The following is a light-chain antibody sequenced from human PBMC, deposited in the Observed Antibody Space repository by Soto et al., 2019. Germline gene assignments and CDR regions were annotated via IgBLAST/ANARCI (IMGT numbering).Light chain of an antibody. Sequence: QSALTQPPSASGSPGQSVTISCTGTSSDVGGYNYVSWYQQYPGRAPKLMIYEVTKRPSGVPDRFSGSKSGNTASLTVSGLQAEDEPDYCCSSYAASNNFYFVFGGGTKLTVL. CDR1: SSDVGGYNY. J-gene: IGLJ3*02. V-gene: IGLV2-8*01. CDR2: EVT. CDR3: SSYAASNNFYFV.